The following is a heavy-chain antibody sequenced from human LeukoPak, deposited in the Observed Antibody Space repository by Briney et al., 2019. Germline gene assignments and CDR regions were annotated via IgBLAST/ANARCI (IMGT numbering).Heavy chain of an antibody. D-gene: IGHD3-22*01. CDR3: ARRDYYDSSGYSPLFDY. V-gene: IGHV3-23*01. CDR2: MSGNGGTT. Sequence: GGSLRLSCAASGFTFSAYAMSWVRQAPGKGLEWVSGMSGNGGTTYYADSVKGRFTVSRDNSKNTLYLQMNSLRAEDTAVYYCARRDYYDSSGYSPLFDYWGQGTLVTVSS. CDR1: GFTFSAYA. J-gene: IGHJ4*02.